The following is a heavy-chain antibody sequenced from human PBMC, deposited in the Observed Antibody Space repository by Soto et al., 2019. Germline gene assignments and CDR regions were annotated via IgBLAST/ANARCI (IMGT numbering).Heavy chain of an antibody. J-gene: IGHJ6*02. CDR2: INAGSGNT. CDR1: GYTFTSYA. Sequence: ASVKVSCKASGYTFTSYAMHWVRQAPGQRLEWMGWINAGSGNTKYSQKFQGRVTITRDTSASTAYMELSSLRSEGTAVYYCARLRCSSTSCYYYYGMDVWGQGTTVTVSS. D-gene: IGHD2-2*01. CDR3: ARLRCSSTSCYYYYGMDV. V-gene: IGHV1-3*01.